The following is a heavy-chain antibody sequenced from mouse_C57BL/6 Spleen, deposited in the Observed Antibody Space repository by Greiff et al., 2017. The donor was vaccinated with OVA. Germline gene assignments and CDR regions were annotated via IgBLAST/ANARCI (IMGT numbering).Heavy chain of an antibody. CDR1: GYTFTSYW. V-gene: IGHV1-72*01. CDR3: AREYITTVVATDYFDY. CDR2: IDPNSGGT. Sequence: HLQQPGAELVKPGASVKLSCKASGYTFTSYWMHWVKQRPGRGLELIGRIDPNSGGTKYNEKFKSKATLTVDKPSSTAYMQLSSLTSEDSAVYYCAREYITTVVATDYFDYWGQGTTLTVSS. D-gene: IGHD1-1*01. J-gene: IGHJ2*01.